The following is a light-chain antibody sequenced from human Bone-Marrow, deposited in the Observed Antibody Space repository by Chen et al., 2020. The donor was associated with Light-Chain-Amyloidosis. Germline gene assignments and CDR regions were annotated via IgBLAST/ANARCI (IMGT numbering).Light chain of an antibody. CDR3: QVWDRSSDRPV. V-gene: IGLV3-21*02. CDR2: DDS. J-gene: IGLJ3*02. CDR1: NIGSTS. Sequence: SYVLPQPSSVSVDPGQTATIACGGNNIGSTSVHWYQQTPGQAPLLVVYDDSDRPSGIPERLSGSNSGNTATLTISRVEAGDEADYYCQVWDRSSDRPVFGGGTKLTVL.